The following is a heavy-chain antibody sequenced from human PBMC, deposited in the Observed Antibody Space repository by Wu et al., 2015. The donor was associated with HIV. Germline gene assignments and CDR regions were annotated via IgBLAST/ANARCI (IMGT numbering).Heavy chain of an antibody. J-gene: IGHJ4*02. D-gene: IGHD3-10*01. CDR1: GGTFSSFS. CDR2: IIPIFGTA. Sequence: QVQLVQSGAEVKKPGSSVKVSCKAAGGTFSSFSVSWVRQAPGQGLEWMGGIIPIFGTANYAQKFQGRVTITTDESTSTAYMELSSLRSEDTAVYYCAGGEDGSGSLDYWGQGTLVTVSS. CDR3: AGGEDGSGSLDY. V-gene: IGHV1-69*05.